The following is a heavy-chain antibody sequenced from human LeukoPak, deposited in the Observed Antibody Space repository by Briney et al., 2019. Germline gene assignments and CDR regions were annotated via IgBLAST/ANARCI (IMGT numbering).Heavy chain of an antibody. CDR2: FDPEDGET. V-gene: IGHV1-24*01. D-gene: IGHD3-22*01. Sequence: ASVKVSCKVSGYTLTELSMHWVRQAPGKGLEWMGGFDPEDGETIYAQKFQGRVTMTEDTSTDTAYMEPSSLRSEDTAVYYCATDANYYDSSGYHYWGQGTLVTVSS. J-gene: IGHJ4*02. CDR1: GYTLTELS. CDR3: ATDANYYDSSGYHY.